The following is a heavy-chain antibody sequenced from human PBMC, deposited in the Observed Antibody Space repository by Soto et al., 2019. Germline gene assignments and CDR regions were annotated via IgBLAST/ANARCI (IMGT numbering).Heavy chain of an antibody. J-gene: IGHJ3*02. CDR2: INHRGST. CDR3: PTAALTVYCSTHRCPGEAFEI. D-gene: IGHD2-2*01. Sequence: QVLLQQWGAGHLKPAETLSLTCAVDGGSLSGYYWSWIRQPPGKGLEWIGEINHRGSTNYNASLKSRVTMSVVTCRKQLSLRLTAVTAANTAVYSCPTAALTVYCSTHRCPGEAFEIWGQGTMVTVPS. CDR1: GGSLSGYY. V-gene: IGHV4-34*02.